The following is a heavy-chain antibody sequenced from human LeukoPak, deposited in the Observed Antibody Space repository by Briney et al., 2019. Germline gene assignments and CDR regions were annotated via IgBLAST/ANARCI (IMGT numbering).Heavy chain of an antibody. CDR3: ARRRRIAAAGCYFDY. Sequence: PSQTLSLTCAVSGGSISSGGYSWSWIRQPPGKGLEWIGYIYHSGSTNYNPSLKSRVTISVDTSKNQFSLKLSSVTAADTAVYYCARRRRIAAAGCYFDYWGQGTLVTVSS. CDR2: IYHSGST. V-gene: IGHV4-30-2*01. CDR1: GGSISSGGYS. D-gene: IGHD6-13*01. J-gene: IGHJ4*02.